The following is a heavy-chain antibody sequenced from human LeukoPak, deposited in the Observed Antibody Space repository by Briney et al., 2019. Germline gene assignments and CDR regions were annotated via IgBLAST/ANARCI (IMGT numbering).Heavy chain of an antibody. CDR2: IRYDGSNK. V-gene: IGHV3-30*02. D-gene: IGHD3-22*01. Sequence: PGGSLRLSCAASGFTFSNYGMHWVRQAPGKGLEWVAFIRYDGSNKYYADSVKGRFTISRDNSKNTLYLQMNSLRAEDTAVYYCAKDAISYYYDSSGYYGGAYYYYYMDVWGKGTTVTISS. J-gene: IGHJ6*03. CDR1: GFTFSNYG. CDR3: AKDAISYYYDSSGYYGGAYYYYYMDV.